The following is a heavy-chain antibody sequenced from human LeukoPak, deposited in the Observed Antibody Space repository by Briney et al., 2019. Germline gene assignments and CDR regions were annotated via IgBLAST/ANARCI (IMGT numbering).Heavy chain of an antibody. V-gene: IGHV4-59*01. D-gene: IGHD3-9*01. J-gene: IGHJ4*02. CDR3: ARASGTGYYNFDY. Sequence: PSETLSLTCTVSGGSISSYYWSWIRQPPGKGLEWIGYIYYSGSTSYNPSLKSRVTISVDTSKNQFSLKLSSVTAADTAVYYCARASGTGYYNFDYWGQGTLVTVSS. CDR2: IYYSGST. CDR1: GGSISSYY.